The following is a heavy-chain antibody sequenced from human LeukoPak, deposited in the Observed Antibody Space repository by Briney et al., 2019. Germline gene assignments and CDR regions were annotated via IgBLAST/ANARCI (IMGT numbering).Heavy chain of an antibody. CDR3: ATYVKWAAGDV. CDR2: ISSSGSTI. J-gene: IGHJ6*02. V-gene: IGHV3-11*04. D-gene: IGHD1-26*01. Sequence: GGSLRLSCAASGFTFSDYYMSWIRQAPGKGLEWVSYISSSGSTIYYADSVKGRFTISRDNAKNSLFLQMNSLRAEDTAIYYCATYVKWAAGDVWGQGTTVSVSS. CDR1: GFTFSDYY.